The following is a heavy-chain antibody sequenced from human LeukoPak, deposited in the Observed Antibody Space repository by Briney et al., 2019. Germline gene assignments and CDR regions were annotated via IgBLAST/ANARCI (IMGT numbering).Heavy chain of an antibody. V-gene: IGHV3-21*01. D-gene: IGHD6-25*01. CDR2: INSNSSYI. CDR3: ARESVQGLDGPHTTVDY. J-gene: IGHJ4*02. CDR1: GFTFSSYC. Sequence: PGGSLRLSCAASGFTFSSYCMNWVRQAPGKGLEWVSWINSNSSYIYYADSVKGRFTISRDNAINSLYLQMNSLRAEDTAVYYCARESVQGLDGPHTTVDYWGQGNPVTVSS.